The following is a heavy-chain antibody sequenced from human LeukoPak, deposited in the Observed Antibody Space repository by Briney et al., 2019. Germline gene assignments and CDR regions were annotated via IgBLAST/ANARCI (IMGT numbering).Heavy chain of an antibody. J-gene: IGHJ4*02. D-gene: IGHD6-6*01. CDR3: AGHTYARPFDF. Sequence: SETLSLTCTVSGGSISSSSYYWGWIRQPPGKGLEWIGSIYNSGSTYYNPSLKSRLTISVDTSKNQFSLKLTSVTAADTAVYYCAGHTYARPFDFWGQGTLVTVSS. CDR2: IYNSGST. CDR1: GGSISSSSYY. V-gene: IGHV4-39*01.